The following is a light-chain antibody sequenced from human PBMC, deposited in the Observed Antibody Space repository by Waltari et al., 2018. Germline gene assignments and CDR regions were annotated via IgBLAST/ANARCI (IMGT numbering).Light chain of an antibody. CDR2: AVN. Sequence: QSALTQPASVSGSPGQSLTISCAGSSSDLGTYDFVTWYQQLPGTVPKLILFAVNKRPSGISARFSGSKSGNTASLTISGLLPEDEADYFCLSYTTSYTWLFGGGTRVTVL. J-gene: IGLJ3*02. CDR3: LSYTTSYTWL. CDR1: SSDLGTYDF. V-gene: IGLV2-14*03.